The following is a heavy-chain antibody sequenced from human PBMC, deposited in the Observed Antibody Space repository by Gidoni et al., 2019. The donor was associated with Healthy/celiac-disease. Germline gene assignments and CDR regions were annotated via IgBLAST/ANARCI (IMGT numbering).Heavy chain of an antibody. CDR2: ISYDGSNK. D-gene: IGHD2-15*01. CDR1: GFTFSSSA. J-gene: IGHJ6*02. CDR3: ARDEPLGYCSGGSCYPLGMGMDV. V-gene: IGHV3-30*04. Sequence: QVQLVESGGGVVQPGRSLRLSCAASGFTFSSSAMHWVRQAPGKGLGWVAVISYDGSNKYYADSVKGRFTISRDNSKNTLYLQMNSLRAEDTAVYYCARDEPLGYCSGGSCYPLGMGMDVWGQGTTVTVSS.